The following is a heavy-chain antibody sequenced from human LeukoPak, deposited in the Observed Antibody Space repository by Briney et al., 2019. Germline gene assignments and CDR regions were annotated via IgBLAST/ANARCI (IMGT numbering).Heavy chain of an antibody. D-gene: IGHD4-17*01. V-gene: IGHV3-30*02. CDR3: AKDSHGDYSGYYMDV. J-gene: IGHJ6*03. CDR2: IRYDGSNK. Sequence: GGSLRLSCAASGFTFSSYAMSWVRQAPGKGLEWVAFIRYDGSNKYYADSVKGRFTISRDNSKNTLYLQMNSLRAEDTAVYYCAKDSHGDYSGYYMDVWGKGTTVTISS. CDR1: GFTFSSYA.